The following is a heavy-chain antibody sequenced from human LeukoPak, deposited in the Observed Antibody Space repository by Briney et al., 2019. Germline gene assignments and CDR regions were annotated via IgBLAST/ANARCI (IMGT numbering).Heavy chain of an antibody. V-gene: IGHV3-11*01. Sequence: GGSLKLSCAASGFTFSDYYMSWIRQAPGKGLEWVSYISSSGSTIYYADSVKGRFTISRDNAKNSLYLQMNSLRTEDTALYYCAKDWGTMVRGFDYWGQGTLVTVSS. J-gene: IGHJ4*02. CDR2: ISSSGSTI. CDR1: GFTFSDYY. D-gene: IGHD3-10*01. CDR3: AKDWGTMVRGFDY.